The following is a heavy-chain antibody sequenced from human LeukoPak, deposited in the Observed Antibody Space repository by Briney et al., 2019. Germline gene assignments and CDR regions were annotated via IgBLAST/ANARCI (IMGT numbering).Heavy chain of an antibody. CDR3: ARSPQYSSTWIYDY. CDR1: GGSISNYY. J-gene: IGHJ4*02. CDR2: IYYSST. V-gene: IGHV4-59*01. D-gene: IGHD6-13*01. Sequence: SETLSLTCSVSGGSISNYYWSWLRQPPGKGLGWIGYIYYSSTNYNPSLKSRVTISVDPSKNNFSLKVTSVTAADAAVYYCARSPQYSSTWIYDYWGQGTLVTVSS.